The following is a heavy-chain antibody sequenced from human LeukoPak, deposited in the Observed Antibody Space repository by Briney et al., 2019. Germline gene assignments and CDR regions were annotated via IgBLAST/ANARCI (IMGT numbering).Heavy chain of an antibody. D-gene: IGHD2-2*01. Sequence: GGSLRLSCAASGFTFSSYSMNWVRQAPGKGLEWVSSISSSSSYIYYADSVKGRFTISRDNAKNSLYLQMNSLRAEDTAVYYCAKDQPYCSSTSCYSDYWGQGTLVTVSS. V-gene: IGHV3-21*04. J-gene: IGHJ4*02. CDR3: AKDQPYCSSTSCYSDY. CDR1: GFTFSSYS. CDR2: ISSSSSYI.